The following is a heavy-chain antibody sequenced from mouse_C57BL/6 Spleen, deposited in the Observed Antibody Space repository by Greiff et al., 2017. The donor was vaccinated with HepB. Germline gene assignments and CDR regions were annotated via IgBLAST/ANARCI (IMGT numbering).Heavy chain of an antibody. CDR2: ISDGGSYT. Sequence: EVKLQESGGGLVKPGGSLKLSCAASGFTFSSYAMSWVRQTPEKRLEWVATISDGGSYTYYPDNVKGRFTISRDNAKNNLYLQMSHLKSEDTAMYYCARDQGYGNYVFAYWGQGTLVTVSA. CDR1: GFTFSSYA. J-gene: IGHJ3*01. CDR3: ARDQGYGNYVFAY. D-gene: IGHD2-10*02. V-gene: IGHV5-4*01.